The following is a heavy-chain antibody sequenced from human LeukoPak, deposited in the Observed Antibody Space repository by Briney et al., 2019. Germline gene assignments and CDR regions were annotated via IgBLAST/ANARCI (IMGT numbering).Heavy chain of an antibody. CDR2: IRSKAYGGTT. CDR1: GFTFSQYG. J-gene: IGHJ4*02. Sequence: PGGSLRLSCAASGFTFSQYGMAWVRQAPGKGLEWVGFIRSKAYGGTTEYAASVKGRFTISRDDSKSIAYLQMNSLKTEDTAVYYCTLSGGIYWGQGTLVTVSS. CDR3: TLSGGIY. D-gene: IGHD2-15*01. V-gene: IGHV3-49*04.